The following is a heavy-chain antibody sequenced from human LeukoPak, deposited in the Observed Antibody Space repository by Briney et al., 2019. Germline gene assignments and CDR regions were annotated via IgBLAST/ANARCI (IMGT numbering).Heavy chain of an antibody. CDR2: ISDIGSI. Sequence: PSETLSLTCTVSGGSISSYYWSWIRQPPGKGLEWIAYISDIGSINYNPSLRSRVTISVDASKNQFSLKLSSVTAADTAVYYCAREYSSSSGKTFDIWGQGTMVTVSS. CDR1: GGSISSYY. V-gene: IGHV4-59*01. D-gene: IGHD6-6*01. CDR3: AREYSSSSGKTFDI. J-gene: IGHJ3*02.